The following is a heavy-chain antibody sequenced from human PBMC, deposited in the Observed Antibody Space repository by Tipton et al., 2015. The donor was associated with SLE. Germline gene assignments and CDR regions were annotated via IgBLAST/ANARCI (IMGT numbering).Heavy chain of an antibody. CDR2: IKQDGTEK. CDR1: GFTVNTYW. V-gene: IGHV3-7*01. D-gene: IGHD1-26*01. CDR3: ARATGWREAFDI. J-gene: IGHJ3*02. Sequence: SLRLSCAASGFTVNTYWMSWVRQAPGKGLEWVANIKQDGTEKYYVDSVKGRFTISRENAKKSLYLQMNSLRAEDTAVYYCARATGWREAFDIWGQGTMVTVSS.